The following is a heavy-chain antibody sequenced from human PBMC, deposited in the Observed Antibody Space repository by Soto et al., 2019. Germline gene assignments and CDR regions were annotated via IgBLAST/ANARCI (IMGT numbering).Heavy chain of an antibody. CDR3: TRQQSDDNYFDP. J-gene: IGHJ5*02. CDR1: DAAGGNGCCF. Sequence: TMSLTCPVADAAGGNGCCFYPWVKQPPGKGLEWLVYIYYSGGTNYNPSLKSRVTISLDKSKSQFSLRLISVTAADTAVYYCTRQQSDDNYFDPWGQGTLVTVSS. CDR2: IYYSGGT. V-gene: IGHV4-61*01. D-gene: IGHD6-13*01.